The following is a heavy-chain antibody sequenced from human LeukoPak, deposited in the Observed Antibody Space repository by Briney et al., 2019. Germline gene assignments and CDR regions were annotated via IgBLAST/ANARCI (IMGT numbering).Heavy chain of an antibody. CDR1: GYTFTGYY. D-gene: IGHD3-22*01. Sequence: ASVKVSCKASGYTFTGYYMHWVRQAPGQGLEWMGWINPNSGGTNYAQKFQGRVTMTRDTSISTAYVELSRLRSDDTAVYYCARDHEENYYDSSGFSTGGAFDIWGQGTMVTVSS. CDR3: ARDHEENYYDSSGFSTGGAFDI. V-gene: IGHV1-2*02. J-gene: IGHJ3*02. CDR2: INPNSGGT.